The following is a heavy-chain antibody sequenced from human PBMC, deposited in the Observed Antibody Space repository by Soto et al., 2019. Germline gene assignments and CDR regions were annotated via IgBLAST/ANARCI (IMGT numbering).Heavy chain of an antibody. CDR2: ISWNSGSI. D-gene: IGHD2-15*01. CDR3: ARWGGGNRPDGFDI. V-gene: IGHV3-9*01. CDR1: GFTFDDYA. J-gene: IGHJ3*02. Sequence: EVQLVESGGGLVQPGRSLRLSCAASGFTFDDYAMHWVRQAPGKGLEWVSGISWNSGSIGYADSVKGRFTISRDNVXTSLYLQMNSLRAEDTALYYCARWGGGNRPDGFDIWGQGTMVTVSS.